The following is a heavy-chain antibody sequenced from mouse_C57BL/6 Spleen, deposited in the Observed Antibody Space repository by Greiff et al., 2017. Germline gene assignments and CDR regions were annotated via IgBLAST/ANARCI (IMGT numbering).Heavy chain of an antibody. CDR1: GYAFSSSW. D-gene: IGHD1-1*01. Sequence: QVQLLQSGPDLVKPGASVKISCKASGYAFSSSWMNWVKQRPGKGLEWIGRIYPGDGAINYTGKFKGQATLTADKSSSTAYMQLSSLTSEDSAVYCCARWWNCGSGLMDYWGQGTLVTVSS. CDR3: ARWWNCGSGLMDY. CDR2: IYPGDGAI. V-gene: IGHV1-82*01. J-gene: IGHJ4*01.